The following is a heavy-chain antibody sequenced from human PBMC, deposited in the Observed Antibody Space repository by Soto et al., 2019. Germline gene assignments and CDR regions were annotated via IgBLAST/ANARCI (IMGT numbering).Heavy chain of an antibody. D-gene: IGHD3-22*01. CDR2: IDPSDSYT. CDR3: ARGLIDQNYYDSSGYSDY. CDR1: GYIFTTYW. J-gene: IGHJ4*02. V-gene: IGHV5-10-1*01. Sequence: RGESLKISCKGSGYIFTTYWISWVRQMPGKGLEWMGRIDPSDSYTNYSPSFQGHVTISADKSISTAYLQWSSLKASDTAMYYCARGLIDQNYYDSSGYSDYWDQGTLVTVSS.